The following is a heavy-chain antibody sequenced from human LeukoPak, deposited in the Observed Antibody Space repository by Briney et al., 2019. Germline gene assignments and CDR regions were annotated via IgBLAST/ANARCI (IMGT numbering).Heavy chain of an antibody. V-gene: IGHV3-7*04. CDR2: IKEDGSQK. Sequence: GGALRLSCAASGFTFSSYSMNWVRQAPGNGLEWVANIKEDGSQKYYVDSVKGRFTISRDNAKNSLYLQMNSLRGEDTAVYYCARGLTRSDYWGQGTLVTV. CDR1: GFTFSSYS. J-gene: IGHJ4*02. CDR3: ARGLTRSDY.